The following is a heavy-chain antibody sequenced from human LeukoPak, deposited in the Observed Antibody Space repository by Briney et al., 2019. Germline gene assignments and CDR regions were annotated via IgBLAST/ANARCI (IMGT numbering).Heavy chain of an antibody. J-gene: IGHJ4*02. CDR1: GFTVSSNY. CDR2: IYNAVTI. V-gene: IGHV3-53*05. D-gene: IGHD3-16*01. CDR3: SKDRGSPNWVLEY. Sequence: GGSLRLSCAASGFTVSSNYMNWVRQAPGKGLEWVSVIYNAVTIHYADSVKGRFTVSKDNSRNTLYLQMNSLRAADTAVYYCSKDRGSPNWVLEYWGQGTLVTVSS.